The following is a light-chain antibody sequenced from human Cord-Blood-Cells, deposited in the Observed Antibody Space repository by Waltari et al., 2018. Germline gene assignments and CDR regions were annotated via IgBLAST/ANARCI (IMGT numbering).Light chain of an antibody. Sequence: QSALTQPPSVSGSPGQSVPISCTGTSSDVGGFNYVSWYQQHPGKAPKLMIYDVSKRPSGVPDRFSGSKSGNTASLTISGLQAEDEADYYCCSYAGSYTFEVFGGGTKLTVL. CDR1: SSDVGGFNY. CDR3: CSYAGSYTFEV. V-gene: IGLV2-11*01. J-gene: IGLJ3*02. CDR2: DVS.